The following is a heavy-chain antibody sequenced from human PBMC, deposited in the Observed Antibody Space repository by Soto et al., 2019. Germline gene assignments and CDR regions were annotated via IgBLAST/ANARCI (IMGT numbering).Heavy chain of an antibody. V-gene: IGHV1-8*01. Sequence: QVQLVQSGAEVREPGASVKVSCKASGYTLTSFDINWVRQASGQGLEWMGWMKPNSGDTGYGQKFQGRVVLTRDTSTSTAYMELSGLKSEDTAVYYCVALARWGQGTLVTVSS. CDR1: GYTLTSFD. D-gene: IGHD6-6*01. CDR3: VALAR. CDR2: MKPNSGDT. J-gene: IGHJ4*02.